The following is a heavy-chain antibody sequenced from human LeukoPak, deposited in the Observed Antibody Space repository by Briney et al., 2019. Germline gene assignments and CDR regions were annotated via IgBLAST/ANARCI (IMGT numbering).Heavy chain of an antibody. CDR1: VYTFTSYG. V-gene: IGHV1-18*01. D-gene: IGHD4-17*01. CDR2: ISVYNGDT. Sequence: ASVKVSCKASVYTFTSYGISWVRQAPGQGLEWMGWISVYNGDTNYAQKFQGRVTMTTDTSTSTAYMDLRSLTSDGTAVYYCARSQGATVTTDFDYWGQGTLVTVSS. CDR3: ARSQGATVTTDFDY. J-gene: IGHJ4*02.